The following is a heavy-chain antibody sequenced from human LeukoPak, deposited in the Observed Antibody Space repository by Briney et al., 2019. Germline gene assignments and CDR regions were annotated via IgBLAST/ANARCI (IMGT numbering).Heavy chain of an antibody. J-gene: IGHJ4*02. CDR1: GFTFVGNA. CDR2: ISGSGDT. D-gene: IGHD4-23*01. Sequence: GGSLRLSCAASGFTFVGNAVTWVRQAPGKGLEWVSTISGSGDTYYADSVKGRFTISRDNAKNSLYLQMNSLRAEDTAVYYCATYRGATVVTPGCWGQGTLVTVSS. V-gene: IGHV3-23*01. CDR3: ATYRGATVVTPGC.